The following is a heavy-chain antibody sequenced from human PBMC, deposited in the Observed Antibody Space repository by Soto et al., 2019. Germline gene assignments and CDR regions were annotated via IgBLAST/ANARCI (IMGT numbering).Heavy chain of an antibody. CDR1: GYTFTSYG. J-gene: IGHJ5*02. CDR3: ARGLQYSGYVTPFYP. V-gene: IGHV1-18*01. Sequence: ASVKVSCKASGYTFTSYGISWVRQAPGQGLEWMGWISAYNGNTNYAQKLQGRVTMTTDTSTSTAYMELRSLRSDDTAVYYCARGLQYSGYVTPFYPWGQGTLVTVSS. D-gene: IGHD5-12*01. CDR2: ISAYNGNT.